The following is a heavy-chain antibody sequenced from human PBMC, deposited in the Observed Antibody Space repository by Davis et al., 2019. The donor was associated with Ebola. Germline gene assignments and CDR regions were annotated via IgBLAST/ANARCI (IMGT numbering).Heavy chain of an antibody. CDR3: AKDSGLDTMPPDY. CDR1: GFTFSRYW. CDR2: IKHDGSEK. Sequence: GESLKISCTVSGFTFSRYWMSWVRQAPGKGLEWVANIKHDGSEKYYVDSVKGRFTISRDNAENSLYLQMNSLRAEDTAVYYCAKDSGLDTMPPDYWGQGTLVTVSS. D-gene: IGHD3-10*01. V-gene: IGHV3-7*01. J-gene: IGHJ4*02.